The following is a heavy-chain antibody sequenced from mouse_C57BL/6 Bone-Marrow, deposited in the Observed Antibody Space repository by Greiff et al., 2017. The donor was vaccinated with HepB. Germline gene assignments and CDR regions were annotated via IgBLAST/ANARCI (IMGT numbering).Heavy chain of an antibody. CDR3: AISYDYDFDY. D-gene: IGHD2-4*01. J-gene: IGHJ2*01. CDR2: IDPSDSYT. Sequence: QVQLQQPGAELVMPGASVKLSCKASGYTFTSYWMHWVKQRPGQGLEWIGEIDPSDSYTNYNQKFKGKSTLTVDKSSSTAYMQLSSLTSEDSAVYYCAISYDYDFDYWGQGTTLTVSS. CDR1: GYTFTSYW. V-gene: IGHV1-69*01.